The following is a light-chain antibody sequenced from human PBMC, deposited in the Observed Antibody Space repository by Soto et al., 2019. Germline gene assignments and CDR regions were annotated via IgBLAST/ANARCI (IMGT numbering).Light chain of an antibody. V-gene: IGKV4-1*01. Sequence: DIVMTQSPDSLAVSLGERATINCRCNQTVFYSSKTKNYLAWYQQKPGQPPKLLIYWSSTRESGVPDRFSGSGSGTDFTLTISSLQAEDAAVYYCHQYYTMPFTFGPGTKVDIK. J-gene: IGKJ3*01. CDR2: WSS. CDR1: QTVFYSSKTKNY. CDR3: HQYYTMPFT.